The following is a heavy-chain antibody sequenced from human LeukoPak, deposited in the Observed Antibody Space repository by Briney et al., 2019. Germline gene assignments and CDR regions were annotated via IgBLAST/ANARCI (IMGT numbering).Heavy chain of an antibody. Sequence: PSETLSLTRTVSGGSISSSISSHCWGWVRQPPGRGLEWIGSICYSGNTYYNPSVRSRVTMSVDTSKNQLTLKLSSVTAADTAVYYCARVGAAGTSLDYWGQGTLVTVSS. CDR1: GGSISSSISSHC. CDR2: ICYSGNT. CDR3: ARVGAAGTSLDY. V-gene: IGHV4-39*02. D-gene: IGHD6-19*01. J-gene: IGHJ4*02.